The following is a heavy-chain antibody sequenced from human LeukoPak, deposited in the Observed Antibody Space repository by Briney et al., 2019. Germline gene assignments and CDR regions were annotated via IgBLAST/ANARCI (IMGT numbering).Heavy chain of an antibody. CDR1: GGSISSSSYY. D-gene: IGHD3-3*01. CDR2: IYYSGST. Sequence: SETLSLTCTVSGGSISSSSYYWGWIRQPPGKGLEWIGSIYYSGSTYYNPSLKSRVTISVDTSKNQFSLKLSSVTAADTAVYYCARAVRSPYMDVWGKGTTVTVSS. J-gene: IGHJ6*03. V-gene: IGHV4-39*07. CDR3: ARAVRSPYMDV.